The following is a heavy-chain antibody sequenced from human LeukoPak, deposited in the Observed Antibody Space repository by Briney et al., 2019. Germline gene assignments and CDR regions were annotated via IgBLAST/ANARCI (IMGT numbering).Heavy chain of an antibody. CDR2: IYSGDSDT. CDR3: ARHYSSSSGYAFDI. Sequence: GESLKISLKGSGYSFTNYWIGWVRQMPGKGLKWMGIIYSGDSDTIYSPSFQGQVTISADKSINTASLRWSSLKASDTAMYYCARHYSSSSGYAFDIWGQGTMVTVSS. J-gene: IGHJ3*02. CDR1: GYSFTNYW. D-gene: IGHD6-6*01. V-gene: IGHV5-51*01.